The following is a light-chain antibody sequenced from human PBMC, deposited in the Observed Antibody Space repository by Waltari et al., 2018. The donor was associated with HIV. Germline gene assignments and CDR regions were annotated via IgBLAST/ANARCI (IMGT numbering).Light chain of an antibody. Sequence: QLMLTQSPSASASFGGSVTPTCTLDSGHSSYGIVWHQQQPEKGRRFLMRVKYDGSHIKGDVIPDRFSGSSSGAERYLTISSLRSEDEADYYCQTWGAGDHVFGGGTKLTVL. CDR1: SGHSSYG. CDR3: QTWGAGDHV. CDR2: VKYDGSH. J-gene: IGLJ2*01. V-gene: IGLV4-69*02.